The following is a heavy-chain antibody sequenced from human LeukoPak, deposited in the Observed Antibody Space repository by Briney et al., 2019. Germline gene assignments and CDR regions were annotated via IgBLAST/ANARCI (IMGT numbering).Heavy chain of an antibody. V-gene: IGHV4-4*02. CDR1: GGSISSSNW. Sequence: SETLSLTCAVSGGSISSSNWWSWVRQPPGKGLEWIGEIYHSGSTNYNPSLKSRVTISVDTSKNQFSLKLSSVTAADTAVYYCARRKYSSGWYNDYWGQGTLVTVSS. D-gene: IGHD6-19*01. J-gene: IGHJ4*02. CDR3: ARRKYSSGWYNDY. CDR2: IYHSGST.